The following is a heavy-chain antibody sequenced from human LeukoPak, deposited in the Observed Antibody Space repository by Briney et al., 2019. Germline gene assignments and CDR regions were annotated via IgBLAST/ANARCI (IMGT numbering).Heavy chain of an antibody. CDR3: ASVLWFGGIFFDY. CDR1: GFTFSSYG. CDR2: MSNSGSTI. Sequence: GGSLRLSCAASGFTFSSYGMHWVRQAPGKGLEWVSYMSNSGSTIYYADSVKGRFTISRDNTKNSLYLQMNSLRAEDAAVYYCASVLWFGGIFFDYWGQGTLVTVSS. V-gene: IGHV3-48*04. J-gene: IGHJ4*02. D-gene: IGHD3-10*01.